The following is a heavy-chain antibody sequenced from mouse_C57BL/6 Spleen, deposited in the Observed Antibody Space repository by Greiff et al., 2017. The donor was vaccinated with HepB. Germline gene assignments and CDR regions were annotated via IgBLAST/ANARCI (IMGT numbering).Heavy chain of an antibody. D-gene: IGHD4-1*01. CDR1: GYTFTDYY. CDR3: ARSPANWVQGYFDY. J-gene: IGHJ2*01. CDR2: IYPGSGNT. Sequence: VQGVESGPELVKPGASVKISCKASGYTFTDYYINWVKQRPGQGLEWIGWIYPGSGNTKYNEKFKGKATLTVDTSSSTAYMQLSSLTSEDSAVYFCARSPANWVQGYFDYWGQGTTLTVSS. V-gene: IGHV1-84*01.